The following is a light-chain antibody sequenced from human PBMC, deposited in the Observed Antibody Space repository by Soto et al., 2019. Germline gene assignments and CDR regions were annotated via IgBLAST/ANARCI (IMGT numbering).Light chain of an antibody. CDR3: QQYNSYSVT. CDR2: AAS. Sequence: DSQMTQSPSTLSASVGDRLTITCLASQSTSSYLAWYQQKPGEAPKLLIYAASTLQSGVPSRFSGSGSGTDFTLTINSLQPEDFATYYCQQYNSYSVTFGQGTRLEVK. CDR1: QSTSSY. J-gene: IGKJ5*01. V-gene: IGKV1-5*01.